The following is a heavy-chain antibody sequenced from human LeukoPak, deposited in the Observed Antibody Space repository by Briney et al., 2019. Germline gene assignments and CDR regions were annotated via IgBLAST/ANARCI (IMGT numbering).Heavy chain of an antibody. V-gene: IGHV3-48*01. J-gene: IGHJ4*02. CDR1: GFTFSSYS. CDR2: ISSSSSTI. D-gene: IGHD1-26*01. CDR3: ARSGVGVGVSTWAPFDS. Sequence: GGSLRLSCAASGFTFSSYSMNWVRQAPGKGLEWVSYISSSSSTIYYADSVKGRFTISRDNAKNSLYLQMNRLQIEDTAMYYCARSGVGVGVSTWAPFDSWGLGTSVTVSS.